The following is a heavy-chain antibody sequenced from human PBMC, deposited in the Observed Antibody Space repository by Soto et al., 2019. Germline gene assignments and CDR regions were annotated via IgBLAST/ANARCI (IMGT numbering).Heavy chain of an antibody. CDR2: ISYDGNNK. CDR3: AKDHLPTTITTPWFDP. J-gene: IGHJ5*02. CDR1: GFSFSSHG. D-gene: IGHD4-17*01. Sequence: QVQLVGSGGGVVQPGRSLRLSCEASGFSFSSHGMHWVRQAPGKGLVWLAVISYDGNNKYYADSVKGRFSISRDNYKNTLYLQMNSLRAEDTAVYYCAKDHLPTTITTPWFDPWGQGTLVTVSS. V-gene: IGHV3-30*18.